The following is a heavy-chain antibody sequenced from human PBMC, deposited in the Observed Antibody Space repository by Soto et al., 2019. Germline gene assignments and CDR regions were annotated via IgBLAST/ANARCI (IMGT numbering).Heavy chain of an antibody. V-gene: IGHV1-2*04. Sequence: ASVKVSRKASGYSFTDYHIHWVRQAPGQGLEWLGRINPKSGGTSTAQKFQGWVTMTTDTSISTASMELTRLTSDDTTIYYCARGDSTDCSNGVCSFFYNHDMDVWGQGTTVTVSS. J-gene: IGHJ6*02. CDR3: ARGDSTDCSNGVCSFFYNHDMDV. CDR2: INPKSGGT. CDR1: GYSFTDYH. D-gene: IGHD2-8*01.